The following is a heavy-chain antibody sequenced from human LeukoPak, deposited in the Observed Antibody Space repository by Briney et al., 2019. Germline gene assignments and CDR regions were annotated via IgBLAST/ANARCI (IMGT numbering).Heavy chain of an antibody. CDR2: ISYSGST. CDR1: GGSISPYY. J-gene: IGHJ4*02. Sequence: KTSETLSLTCAVSGGSISPYYWMWLRQPPGKGLEWIGYISYSGSTSFNPSLKSRVTISLDTSTNRVSLKLSSVTAADTALYYCARAGSFRLTTTLWGQGTLVTVSS. CDR3: ARAGSFRLTTTL. V-gene: IGHV4-59*01. D-gene: IGHD4-17*01.